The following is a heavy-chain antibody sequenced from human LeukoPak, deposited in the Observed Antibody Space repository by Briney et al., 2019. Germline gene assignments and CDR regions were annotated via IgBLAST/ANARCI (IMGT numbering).Heavy chain of an antibody. J-gene: IGHJ6*02. CDR3: ARDQVAARRFYYYGMDV. Sequence: GGSLRLSCAASGFTFSDYYMSWIRLAPGKGLEWVSYISSSGSTIYYADSVKGRFTISRDNAKNSLYLQMNSLRAEDTAVYYCARDQVAARRFYYYGMDVWGQGTTVTVSS. V-gene: IGHV3-11*01. D-gene: IGHD6-6*01. CDR2: ISSSGSTI. CDR1: GFTFSDYY.